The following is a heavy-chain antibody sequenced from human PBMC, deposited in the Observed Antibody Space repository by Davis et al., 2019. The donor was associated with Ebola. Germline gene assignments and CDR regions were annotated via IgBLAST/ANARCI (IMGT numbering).Heavy chain of an antibody. V-gene: IGHV1-2*06. CDR1: GHTFSDYY. J-gene: IGHJ4*02. Sequence: AASVKVSCKASGHTFSDYYMHWMRQAPGQGLEWMGRINPNSGGTDYAQTFQGRVTMTRDTSISTAYMELSGLRSDETAVYYCASRRLHTSMVNPLDYWGQGTLVIVSS. CDR2: INPNSGGT. D-gene: IGHD5-18*01. CDR3: ASRRLHTSMVNPLDY.